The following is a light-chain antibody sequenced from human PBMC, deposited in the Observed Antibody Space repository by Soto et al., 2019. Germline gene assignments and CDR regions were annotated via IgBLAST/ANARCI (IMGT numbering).Light chain of an antibody. CDR1: QSISSW. Sequence: DIQMTQSPSSVSASVVDRVTITFRASQSISSWLAWYQQKPGKAPKLLIYAAATLASGVPARFSGIGSGTHFTLTISSLQPEDFGTYYCQRANSFPRTFGQGTKVDIK. V-gene: IGKV1-12*01. CDR2: AAA. J-gene: IGKJ1*01. CDR3: QRANSFPRT.